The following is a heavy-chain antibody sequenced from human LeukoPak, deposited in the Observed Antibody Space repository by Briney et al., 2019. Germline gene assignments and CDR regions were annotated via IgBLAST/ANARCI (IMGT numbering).Heavy chain of an antibody. V-gene: IGHV4-4*09. CDR1: GGSLCRYY. Sequence: KSSETLSLTCTVSGGSLCRYYWSWIRQPPGKGLEWIGYIYTSGSNNYNPSLKSRVTISVDTSKNQFSLKLSSAAAADTAVYYCASLVVVPAAIYATRPENYYYYMDVWGKGTTVTVSS. CDR2: IYTSGSN. J-gene: IGHJ6*03. CDR3: ASLVVVPAAIYATRPENYYYYMDV. D-gene: IGHD2-2*02.